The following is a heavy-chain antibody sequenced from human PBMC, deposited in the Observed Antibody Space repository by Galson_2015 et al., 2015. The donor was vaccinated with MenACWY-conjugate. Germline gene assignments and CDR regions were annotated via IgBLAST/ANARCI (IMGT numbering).Heavy chain of an antibody. CDR2: IKQDGSEK. D-gene: IGHD6-19*01. J-gene: IGHJ3*02. V-gene: IGHV3-7*03. CDR1: GFTFSSYW. Sequence: SLRLSCAASGFTFSSYWMSWVRQAPGKGLEWVANIKQDGSEKYYVDSVKGRFTISRDNAKNSLYLQMNSLRAEDTAVYYCAKDPPVAVARGDAFDIWGQGTMVTVSS. CDR3: AKDPPVAVARGDAFDI.